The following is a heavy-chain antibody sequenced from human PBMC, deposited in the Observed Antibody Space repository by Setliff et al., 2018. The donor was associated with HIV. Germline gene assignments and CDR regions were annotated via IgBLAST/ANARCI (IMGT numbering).Heavy chain of an antibody. D-gene: IGHD3-9*01. Sequence: PSETLSLTCNVSGASISNYYWTWIRQSPGKRLEWLGYITDSGNTNYNPSLRRRVTISADTSKNQVSLRPRSVTAADTAVYYCARETQQSYNIVTGYNYYYGIDVWGQGTTVTVSS. CDR3: ARETQQSYNIVTGYNYYYGIDV. V-gene: IGHV4-59*01. CDR2: ITDSGNT. CDR1: GASISNYY. J-gene: IGHJ6*02.